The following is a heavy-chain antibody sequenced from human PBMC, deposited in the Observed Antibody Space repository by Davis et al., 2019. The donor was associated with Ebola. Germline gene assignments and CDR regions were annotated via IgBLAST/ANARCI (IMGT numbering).Heavy chain of an antibody. D-gene: IGHD3-22*01. V-gene: IGHV3-15*01. CDR3: TTFEYYDSSGYYLGVDY. CDR2: IKSKTDGGTT. Sequence: GESLKISCAASGFTVSSNYMSSVRQAPGKGLEWVGRIKSKTDGGTTDYAAPVKGRFTISRDDSKNTLYLQMNSLKTEDTAVYYCTTFEYYDSSGYYLGVDYWGQGTLVTVSS. CDR1: GFTVSSNY. J-gene: IGHJ4*02.